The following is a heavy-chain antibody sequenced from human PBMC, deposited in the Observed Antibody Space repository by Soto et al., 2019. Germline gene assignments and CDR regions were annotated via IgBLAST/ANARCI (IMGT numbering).Heavy chain of an antibody. J-gene: IGHJ4*02. Sequence: GGSLRLSCAASGFTFSSYAMSWVRQAPGRGLEWVSAISGSGGSTYYADSVKGRFTTSRDNSKNTRYLQMDSLRAEDTAVYYCAKAHGTLDYWGQGTLVTVSS. D-gene: IGHD1-1*01. CDR2: ISGSGGST. V-gene: IGHV3-23*01. CDR3: AKAHGTLDY. CDR1: GFTFSSYA.